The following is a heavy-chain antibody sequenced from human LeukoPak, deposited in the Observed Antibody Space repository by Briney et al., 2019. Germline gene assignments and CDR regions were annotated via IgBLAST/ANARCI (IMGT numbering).Heavy chain of an antibody. CDR2: INPNSGGT. J-gene: IGHJ1*01. CDR3: ARPPHSCSGGSCYGYFQH. CDR1: GYTFTSYY. D-gene: IGHD2-15*01. V-gene: IGHV1-2*02. Sequence: ASVKVSCKASGYTFTSYYMHWVRQAPGQGLEWMGWINPNSGGTNYAQKFQGRVTMTRDTSISTAYMELSRLRSDDTAVYYCARPPHSCSGGSCYGYFQHWGQGTLVTVFS.